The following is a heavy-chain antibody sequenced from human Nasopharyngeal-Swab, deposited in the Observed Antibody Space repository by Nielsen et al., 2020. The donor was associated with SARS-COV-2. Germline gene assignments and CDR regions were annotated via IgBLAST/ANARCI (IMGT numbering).Heavy chain of an antibody. V-gene: IGHV4-39*01. J-gene: IGHJ3*02. Sequence: WVRQPPGKGLEWIGSIYYSGSTDYNPSLKSRVTISVVTSKNQFSLKLSSVTAADTAVYYCARQGTSCSGGSCYWDAFDIWGQGTVVTVSS. D-gene: IGHD2-15*01. CDR3: ARQGTSCSGGSCYWDAFDI. CDR2: IYYSGST.